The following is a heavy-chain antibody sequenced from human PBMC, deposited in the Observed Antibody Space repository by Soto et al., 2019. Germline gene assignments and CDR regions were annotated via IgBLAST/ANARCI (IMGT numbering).Heavy chain of an antibody. J-gene: IGHJ6*02. CDR2: IVVGSGNT. Sequence: ASVKVSCKASGFTFTSSAVQWVRQASGQRHEWIGWIVVGSGNTNYAQKFQERVTITRDMSTSTAYMELSSLRSEDTAVYYCAADLFSSSWYCMDVWGQGTTVTVSS. D-gene: IGHD6-13*01. CDR3: AADLFSSSWYCMDV. CDR1: GFTFTSSA. V-gene: IGHV1-58*01.